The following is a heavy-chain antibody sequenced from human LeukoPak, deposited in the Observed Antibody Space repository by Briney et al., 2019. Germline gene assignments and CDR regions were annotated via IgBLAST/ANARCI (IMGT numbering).Heavy chain of an antibody. Sequence: PGGSLRLSCAASGFTFSSFVLSWVRQAPGKGLEWVSTISGSDGNTFYADSVKGRFTISRDNSKNTLFLQMNSLRADDTAVYFCARLSDNWGQGTLVTVSS. CDR3: ARLSDN. D-gene: IGHD2-15*01. CDR2: ISGSDGNT. V-gene: IGHV3-23*01. J-gene: IGHJ4*02. CDR1: GFTFSSFV.